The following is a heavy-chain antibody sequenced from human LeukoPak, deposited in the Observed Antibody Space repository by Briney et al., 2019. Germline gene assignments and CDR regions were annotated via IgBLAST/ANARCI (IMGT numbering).Heavy chain of an antibody. Sequence: QTGGSLRLSCAASGFTFSTYRIHWVRQAPGKGLEWVALISYDGRRENYADSVKGRFTISRDNSKNTLYLQMNSLRPEDTARYFCATQQGGVVYWGQGALVTVSS. D-gene: IGHD2-15*01. CDR2: ISYDGRRE. V-gene: IGHV3-30*14. CDR1: GFTFSTYR. J-gene: IGHJ4*02. CDR3: ATQQGGVVY.